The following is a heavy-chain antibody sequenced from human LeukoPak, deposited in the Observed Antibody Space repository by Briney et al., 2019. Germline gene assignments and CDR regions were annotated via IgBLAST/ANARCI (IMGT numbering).Heavy chain of an antibody. CDR1: GGSISSYY. CDR3: ARVRGVSNWFDP. D-gene: IGHD3-10*01. CDR2: IYTSGST. J-gene: IGHJ5*02. V-gene: IGHV4-4*07. Sequence: SGTLSLTCTVSGGSISSYYWSWIRQPAGKGLEWIGRIYTSGSTNYNPSLKSRVTMSVDTSKNQFSLKLSSVAAADTAVYYCARVRGVSNWFDPWGQGTLVTVSS.